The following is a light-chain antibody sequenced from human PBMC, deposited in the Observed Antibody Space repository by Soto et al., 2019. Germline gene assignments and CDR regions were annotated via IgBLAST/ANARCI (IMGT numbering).Light chain of an antibody. CDR2: HTS. Sequence: EIVLTQSPGTLSLSPGERATLSCRASQSVSSSYLAWYQQKPGLAPRLLIYHTSNRATGIPDRFSGSGSGTDFTLIISRLEPEDFAVYYCQQYGSSPITFGQGTRLEIK. CDR3: QQYGSSPIT. V-gene: IGKV3-20*01. J-gene: IGKJ5*01. CDR1: QSVSSSY.